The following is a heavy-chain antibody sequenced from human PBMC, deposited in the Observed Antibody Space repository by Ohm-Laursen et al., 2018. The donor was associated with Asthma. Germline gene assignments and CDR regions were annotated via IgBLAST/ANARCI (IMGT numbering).Heavy chain of an antibody. CDR3: ARYAQRIVVVPAATNWFDP. V-gene: IGHV3-23*01. CDR1: GFTFSSYA. Sequence: SLRLSCAASGFTFSSYAMSWVRQAPGKGLEWVSAISGSGGSTYYADSVKGRFTISRDNSKNTLYLQMNSLRAEDTAVYYCARYAQRIVVVPAATNWFDPWGQGALVTVSS. CDR2: ISGSGGST. J-gene: IGHJ5*02. D-gene: IGHD2-2*01.